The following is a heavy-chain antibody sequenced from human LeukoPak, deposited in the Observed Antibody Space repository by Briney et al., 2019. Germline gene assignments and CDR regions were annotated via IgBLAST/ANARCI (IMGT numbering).Heavy chain of an antibody. CDR3: AKVDNWKYGHHDY. V-gene: IGHV3-23*01. D-gene: IGHD1-1*01. Sequence: GGSLRLSCAASGFTFSSYAMSWVRQAPGRGLEWVSAISGSDGTTYYADSVKGRFTISRDNSKYTLSLQMNSLRAEDTAVYYCAKVDNWKYGHHDYWGQETLVTVSS. CDR1: GFTFSSYA. J-gene: IGHJ4*02. CDR2: ISGSDGTT.